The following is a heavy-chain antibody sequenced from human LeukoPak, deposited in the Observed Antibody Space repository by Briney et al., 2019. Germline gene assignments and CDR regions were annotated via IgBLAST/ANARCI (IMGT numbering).Heavy chain of an antibody. J-gene: IGHJ4*02. CDR2: ISSSSSYI. V-gene: IGHV3-21*01. CDR1: GFTFSSYS. Sequence: GGSLRLSCAASGFTFSSYSMNWVRQAPGKGMEWVSSISSSSSYIYYADSVKGRFTISRDNAKNSLYLQMNSLRAEDTAVYYCAAGIFPTDYWGQGTLVTVSS. CDR3: AAGIFPTDY. D-gene: IGHD2-15*01.